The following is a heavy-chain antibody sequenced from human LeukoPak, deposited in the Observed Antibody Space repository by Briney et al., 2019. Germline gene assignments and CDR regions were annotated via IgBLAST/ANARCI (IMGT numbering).Heavy chain of an antibody. V-gene: IGHV3-15*01. CDR3: TTEEMGYIWGSYRLRTDY. CDR1: GFTFSNAW. J-gene: IGHJ4*02. D-gene: IGHD3-16*02. CDR2: IKSKTDGGTT. Sequence: GGSLRLSCAASGFTFSNAWMSRVRQAPGKGLEWVGRIKSKTDGGTTDYAAPVKGRFTISRDDSKNTLYLQMNSLKTEDTAVYYCTTEEMGYIWGSYRLRTDYWGQGTLVTVSS.